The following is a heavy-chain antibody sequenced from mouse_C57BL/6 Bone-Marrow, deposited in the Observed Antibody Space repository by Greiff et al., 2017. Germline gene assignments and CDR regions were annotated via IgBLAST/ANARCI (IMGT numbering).Heavy chain of an antibody. V-gene: IGHV1-26*01. J-gene: IGHJ4*01. D-gene: IGHD1-1*01. Sequence: EVQLQQSGPELVKPGASVKISCKASGYTFTDYYMNWVKQSHGKSLKWIGDINPNNGGTSYNQKFKGKATLTVDKSSSTAYMELRSLTSEDSAVYYCARRGYGSSYAMDYWGQGTSVTVSS. CDR3: ARRGYGSSYAMDY. CDR1: GYTFTDYY. CDR2: INPNNGGT.